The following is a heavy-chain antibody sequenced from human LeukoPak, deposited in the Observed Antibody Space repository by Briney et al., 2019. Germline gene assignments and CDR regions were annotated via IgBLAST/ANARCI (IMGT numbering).Heavy chain of an antibody. CDR2: ISTYNGNT. J-gene: IGHJ4*02. CDR1: GYTFTTYG. Sequence: ASVKVSCKASGYTFTTYGITWVRQAPGQGLEWMGWISTYNGNTNYAQKLQGRVTMTRDTSTSTAYMELRSLRSDDTAVYYCARGGNSGWRTPNDDYWGQGTLVTVSS. V-gene: IGHV1-18*01. D-gene: IGHD6-19*01. CDR3: ARGGNSGWRTPNDDY.